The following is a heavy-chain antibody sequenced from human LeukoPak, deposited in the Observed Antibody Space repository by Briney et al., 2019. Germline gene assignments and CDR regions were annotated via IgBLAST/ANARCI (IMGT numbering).Heavy chain of an antibody. J-gene: IGHJ3*02. Sequence: ASVKVSCKASGYTFTGYYMHWVRQAPGQGLEWMGWINPNSGGTNYAQKFQGRVTMTRDTSISTAYMELSRPRSDDTAVYYCARAGIAVAGTAGAFDIWGQGTMVTVSS. D-gene: IGHD6-19*01. CDR1: GYTFTGYY. CDR3: ARAGIAVAGTAGAFDI. CDR2: INPNSGGT. V-gene: IGHV1-2*02.